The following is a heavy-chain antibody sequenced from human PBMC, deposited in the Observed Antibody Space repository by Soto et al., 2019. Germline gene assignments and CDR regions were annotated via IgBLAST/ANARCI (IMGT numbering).Heavy chain of an antibody. CDR3: ARGSGILTGYYIWGGPRDS. Sequence: ASVKVSCKASGYTFTSYGISWVRQAPGQGLEWMGWISAYNGNTNYAQKLQGRVTMTTDTSTSTAYMELRSLRSDDTAVYYCARGSGILTGYYIWGGPRDSWGQGTLVTVSS. J-gene: IGHJ5*01. CDR2: ISAYNGNT. D-gene: IGHD3-9*01. CDR1: GYTFTSYG. V-gene: IGHV1-18*01.